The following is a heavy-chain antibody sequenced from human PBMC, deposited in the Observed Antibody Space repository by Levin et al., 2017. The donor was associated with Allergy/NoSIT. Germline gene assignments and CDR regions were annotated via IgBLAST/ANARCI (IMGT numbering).Heavy chain of an antibody. CDR2: INHSGST. J-gene: IGHJ4*02. Sequence: SETLSLTCAAYGGSFKGYFWNWIRQPPGKGLEWIGEINHSGSTNYNPSLKSRVTISADTSKNQFSLKLTSVTAADTAVYYCAGGPSRGSLRSWGQGTLVTVSS. D-gene: IGHD3-22*01. CDR1: GGSFKGYF. CDR3: AGGPSRGSLRS. V-gene: IGHV4-34*01.